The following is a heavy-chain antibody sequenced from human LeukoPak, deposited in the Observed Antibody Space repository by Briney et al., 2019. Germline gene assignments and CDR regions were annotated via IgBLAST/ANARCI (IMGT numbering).Heavy chain of an antibody. V-gene: IGHV3-21*01. Sequence: SGRSLRLSCAASGFTFSTYTMNCVRQAPGKVPEYVSSISSDSSHIHYADSVEGRFAISRDNAKNSLYLQLNSPRADDTAVYYCVGGDGREFWGQGTLVTVSS. D-gene: IGHD5-24*01. CDR1: GFTFSTYT. J-gene: IGHJ4*02. CDR2: ISSDSSHI. CDR3: VGGDGREF.